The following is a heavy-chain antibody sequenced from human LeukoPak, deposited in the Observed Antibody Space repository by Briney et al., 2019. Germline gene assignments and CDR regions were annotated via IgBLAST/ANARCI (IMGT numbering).Heavy chain of an antibody. CDR1: GGSISSSSYY. V-gene: IGHV4-39*01. Sequence: SETLSLTCTVSGGSISSSSYYWGWIRQPPGKGLEWIGSIYYSGSTYYNPSLKSRVTISVDTSKNQFSLKLSSVTAADTAVYYCARHDSSSWYGTPDWFDSWGQGTLVTVSS. J-gene: IGHJ5*01. D-gene: IGHD6-13*01. CDR3: ARHDSSSWYGTPDWFDS. CDR2: IYYSGST.